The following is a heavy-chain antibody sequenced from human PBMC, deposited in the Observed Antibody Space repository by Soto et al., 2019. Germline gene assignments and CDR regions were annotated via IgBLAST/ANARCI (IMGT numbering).Heavy chain of an antibody. CDR2: IYYSGST. V-gene: IGHV4-59*01. J-gene: IGHJ6*02. D-gene: IGHD6-19*01. Sequence: SESLSLTCTVYGFSISSFYWRWIRQHTGKGLEWIGYIYYSGSTNYNPSLKSRVTISVDTSKNQFSLKLSSVTAAYTSVYYCARTGYSSGWYDSYGMDVWGQGTTVT. CDR1: GFSISSFY. CDR3: ARTGYSSGWYDSYGMDV.